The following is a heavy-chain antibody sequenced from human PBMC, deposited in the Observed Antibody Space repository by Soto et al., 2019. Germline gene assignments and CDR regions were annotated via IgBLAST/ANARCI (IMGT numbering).Heavy chain of an antibody. V-gene: IGHV4-34*01. CDR3: ARCTYYYDSRGFRTYYFDY. D-gene: IGHD3-22*01. Sequence: SETPSLTCAVYGGCFSGYYWSWLRQPPGKGREWIGEIHHSGSTNYNPSLKSRVTISLDTSKNQFSLKLSSVTAADTAVYYCARCTYYYDSRGFRTYYFDYWGQIPPVTVS. CDR2: IHHSGST. J-gene: IGHJ4*02. CDR1: GGCFSGYY.